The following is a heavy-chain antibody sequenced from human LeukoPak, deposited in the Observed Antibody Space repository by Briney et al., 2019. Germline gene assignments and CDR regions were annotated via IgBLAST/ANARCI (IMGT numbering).Heavy chain of an antibody. D-gene: IGHD3-9*01. Sequence: PSETLSLTCTVSGVSISSSSYYWGWIRQPPGKGLEWIGSIYYSGSTYYNPSLKSRVTISVDTSKNQFSLKLSSVTAADTAVYYCARQRAIYDTLTGYNGWGQGTLVTVSS. J-gene: IGHJ4*02. V-gene: IGHV4-39*01. CDR1: GVSISSSSYY. CDR3: ARQRAIYDTLTGYNG. CDR2: IYYSGST.